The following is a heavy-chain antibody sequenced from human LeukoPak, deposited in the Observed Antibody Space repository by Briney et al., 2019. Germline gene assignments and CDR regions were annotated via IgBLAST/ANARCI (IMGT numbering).Heavy chain of an antibody. J-gene: IGHJ5*02. CDR1: GYTFTSYY. CDR3: AREYCSSTSCAVWFDP. CDR2: INPSGGST. D-gene: IGHD2-2*01. Sequence: ASVKVSCKASGYTFTSYYMHWVRQAPGQGLEWMGIINPSGGSTSYAQKFQGRVTMTRDTSTSTVYMELSSLRSEDTAVYYCAREYCSSTSCAVWFDPWGQGTLVTVSS. V-gene: IGHV1-46*01.